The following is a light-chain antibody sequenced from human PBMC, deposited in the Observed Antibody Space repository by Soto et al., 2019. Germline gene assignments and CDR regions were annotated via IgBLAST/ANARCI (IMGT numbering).Light chain of an antibody. CDR2: GAS. Sequence: EIVLTQSPGTLSLSPGERATLSCRASQSVSSSYLAWYQQKPGQAPRLLIYGASSRATGIPDRFSGSGSGTDFTLTISRLEPEDFAVYYCQQYGRSPPFTFGPGT. V-gene: IGKV3-20*01. CDR1: QSVSSSY. J-gene: IGKJ3*01. CDR3: QQYGRSPPFT.